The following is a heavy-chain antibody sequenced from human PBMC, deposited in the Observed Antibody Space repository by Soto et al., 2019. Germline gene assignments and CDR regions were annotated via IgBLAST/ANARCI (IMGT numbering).Heavy chain of an antibody. Sequence: PGGSLRLSCAASGFTFSTYTMNWVRQAPGKGLEWVAGIFPGGSTYYANSVKGRFTISRDHSQSSVFLQMSSLRDEDTAVYYCARGVSPPYYYYYYMDVWGKGTTLTVSS. V-gene: IGHV3-23*03. CDR2: IFPGGST. CDR3: ARGVSPPYYYYYYMDV. J-gene: IGHJ6*03. CDR1: GFTFSTYT.